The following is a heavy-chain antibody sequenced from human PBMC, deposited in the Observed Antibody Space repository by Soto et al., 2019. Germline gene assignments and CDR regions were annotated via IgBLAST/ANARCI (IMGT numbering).Heavy chain of an antibody. J-gene: IGHJ4*02. CDR1: GFTVSSNY. CDR3: ARDAADTYYFDY. Sequence: EVQLVESGGGLVQPGGSLRLSCAASGFTVSSNYMSWVRQAPGKGLEWVSVIYSGGSTYYADSVKGRFTISRDNSKNTLYLQMNSLRAEDTAVYYCARDAADTYYFDYLGQGTLVTVSS. D-gene: IGHD6-13*01. V-gene: IGHV3-66*01. CDR2: IYSGGST.